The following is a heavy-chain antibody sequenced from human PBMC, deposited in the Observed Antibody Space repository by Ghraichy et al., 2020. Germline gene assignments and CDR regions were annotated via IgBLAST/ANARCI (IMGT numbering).Heavy chain of an antibody. CDR1: GFTFSSYA. V-gene: IGHV3-30-3*01. J-gene: IGHJ4*02. Sequence: GESLNISCAASGFTFSSYAMHWVRQAPGKGLEWVAVDGHSKYYADSVKGRFTVSRDNSKNTLYLQLNSRRAEDTAGYYCSRERREATIMLGDYWGRGTLVTVSS. CDR2: DGHSK. D-gene: IGHD1-26*01. CDR3: SRERREATIMLGDY.